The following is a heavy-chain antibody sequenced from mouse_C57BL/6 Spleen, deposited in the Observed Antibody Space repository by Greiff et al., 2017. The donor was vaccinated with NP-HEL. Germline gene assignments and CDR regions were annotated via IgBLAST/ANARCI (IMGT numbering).Heavy chain of an antibody. J-gene: IGHJ4*01. V-gene: IGHV5-6*01. CDR3: AREVYYYGSSLYAMDY. CDR2: ISSGGSYT. D-gene: IGHD1-1*01. CDR1: GFTFSSYG. Sequence: EVQRVESGGDLVKPGGSLKLSCAASGFTFSSYGMSWVRQTPDKRLEWVATISSGGSYTYYPDSVKGRFTIPRDNAKNTLYLQMSSLKSEDTAMYYCAREVYYYGSSLYAMDYWGQGTSVTVSS.